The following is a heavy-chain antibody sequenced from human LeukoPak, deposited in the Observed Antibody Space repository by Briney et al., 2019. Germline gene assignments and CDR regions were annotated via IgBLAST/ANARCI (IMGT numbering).Heavy chain of an antibody. D-gene: IGHD3-9*01. Sequence: GGSLRLSCAASGFTFSSYAMSWVRQAPGKGLELVSAISGSGGSTYYADSVKGRFTISRDNSKNTLYLQMNSLRAEDTAVYYCAKRVYDILTGYYNYYYYMDVWGKGTTVTVSS. CDR2: ISGSGGST. CDR3: AKRVYDILTGYYNYYYYMDV. J-gene: IGHJ6*03. V-gene: IGHV3-23*01. CDR1: GFTFSSYA.